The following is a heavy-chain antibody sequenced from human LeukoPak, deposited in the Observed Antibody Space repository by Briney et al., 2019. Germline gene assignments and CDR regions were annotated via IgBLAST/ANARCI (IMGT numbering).Heavy chain of an antibody. Sequence: ASVKVSCQVSGYTHTELSMHWVRQAPGKGLEWMGGFDPEDGETIYAQKFQGRVTMTEDTSTDTAYMELSSLRSEDAAVYYCATEYSSGKNFDDWGQGTLVTVSS. CDR2: FDPEDGET. V-gene: IGHV1-24*01. CDR3: ATEYSSGKNFDD. D-gene: IGHD6-19*01. CDR1: GYTHTELS. J-gene: IGHJ4*02.